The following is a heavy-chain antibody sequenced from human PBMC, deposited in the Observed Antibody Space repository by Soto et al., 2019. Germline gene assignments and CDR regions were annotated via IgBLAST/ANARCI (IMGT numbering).Heavy chain of an antibody. Sequence: GGSLRLSCAASGFTFSSYAMSWVRQAPGKGLEWVSAISGSGGSTYYADSVKGRFTISRDNSKNTLYLQMNSLRAEDTAVYYWAKNIGPPTALSDWGQGTLATVSS. CDR3: AKNIGPPTALSD. CDR2: ISGSGGST. V-gene: IGHV3-23*01. D-gene: IGHD3-3*02. J-gene: IGHJ4*02. CDR1: GFTFSSYA.